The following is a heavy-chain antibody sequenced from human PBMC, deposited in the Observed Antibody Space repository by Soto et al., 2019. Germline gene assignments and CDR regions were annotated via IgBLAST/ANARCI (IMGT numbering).Heavy chain of an antibody. V-gene: IGHV4-34*01. CDR2: INHSGST. CDR1: CGSFIGYY. CDR3: ARGTPGEGTSGYNRGHWFDT. D-gene: IGHD2-2*02. Sequence: SATLSLTCAFYCGSFIGYYWSWILQPPGKGLEWIGEINHSGSTNYNPSLKSRVTISVDTSKNQFSLKLSSVTAADTAVYYCARGTPGEGTSGYNRGHWFDTWGKATLVT. J-gene: IGHJ5*02.